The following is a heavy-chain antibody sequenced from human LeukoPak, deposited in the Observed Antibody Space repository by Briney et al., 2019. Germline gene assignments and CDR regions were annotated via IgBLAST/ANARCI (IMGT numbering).Heavy chain of an antibody. D-gene: IGHD3-22*01. CDR3: ARDSSGYYGAFDI. V-gene: IGHV1-69*02. Sequence: SVKVSCKASGGTFSSYTISWVRQAPGQGLEWMGRIIPILGIANYAQKFQGRVTITADESTSTAYMELSSLRSEDTAVYYCARDSSGYYGAFDIWGQGTMVTVSS. CDR1: GGTFSSYT. J-gene: IGHJ3*02. CDR2: IIPILGIA.